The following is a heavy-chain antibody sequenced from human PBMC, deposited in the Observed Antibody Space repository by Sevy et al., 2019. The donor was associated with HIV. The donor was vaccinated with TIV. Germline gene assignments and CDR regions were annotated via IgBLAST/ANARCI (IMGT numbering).Heavy chain of an antibody. V-gene: IGHV3-23*01. D-gene: IGHD4-4*01. CDR3: ARVLHFDAFDI. J-gene: IGHJ3*02. Sequence: GGSLRLSCAASGFTFSSYAMSWVRQTPGKGLQWVSSISGSGGSTNYADSVKGRFTISRDNSKNTLYLHMNSLRAEDTAVYYCARVLHFDAFDIWGQGTMVTVSS. CDR1: GFTFSSYA. CDR2: ISGSGGST.